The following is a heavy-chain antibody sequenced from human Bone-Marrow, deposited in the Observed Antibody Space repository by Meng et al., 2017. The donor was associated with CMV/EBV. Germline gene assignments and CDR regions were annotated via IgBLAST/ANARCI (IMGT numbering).Heavy chain of an antibody. CDR2: INHSGST. CDR1: GGSFSGYY. Sequence: SETLSLTCAVYGGSFSGYYWSWIRQPPGKGLEWIGEINHSGSTNYNPSLKSRVTISVDTSKNQFSLKLSSVTAADTAVYYCARDPHYYYYGMDVWGQGTTVTVSS. J-gene: IGHJ6*02. CDR3: ARDPHYYYYGMDV. V-gene: IGHV4-34*01.